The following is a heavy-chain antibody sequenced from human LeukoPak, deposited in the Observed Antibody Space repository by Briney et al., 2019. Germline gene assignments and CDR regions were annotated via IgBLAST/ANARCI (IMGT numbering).Heavy chain of an antibody. CDR3: ARDIGYYFDY. CDR2: ISYDGSNK. V-gene: IGHV3-30-3*01. J-gene: IGHJ4*02. Sequence: SGGSLRLSCAASGFTFSSYAMHWVRQAPGKGLEWVAVISYDGSNKYYADSVKGRFTISRDNSKNTLYLQMNSLRAEDTAVYYCARDIGYYFDYRGQGALVTVSS. CDR1: GFTFSSYA.